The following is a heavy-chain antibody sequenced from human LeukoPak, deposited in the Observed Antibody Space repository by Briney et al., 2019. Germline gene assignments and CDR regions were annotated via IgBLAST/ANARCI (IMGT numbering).Heavy chain of an antibody. CDR1: GFTFSSYW. J-gene: IGHJ6*02. CDR2: IKQDGSEK. V-gene: IGHV3-7*01. CDR3: ARRGIVVVPASYGMDV. Sequence: GGSLRLSCAASGFTFSSYWMSWVRQAPGKGLEWVANIKQDGSEKYYVDSVKGRFTISRDNAKNSLYLQMNSLRAEDTAVYYCARRGIVVVPASYGMDVWGQGTTVTVSS. D-gene: IGHD2-2*01.